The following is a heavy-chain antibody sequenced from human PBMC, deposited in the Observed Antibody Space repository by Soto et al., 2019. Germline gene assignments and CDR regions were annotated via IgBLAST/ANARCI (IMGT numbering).Heavy chain of an antibody. CDR2: IYYSGST. D-gene: IGHD3-22*01. J-gene: IGHJ4*02. CDR1: GGSISSGDYY. Sequence: SETLSLTCTVSGGSISSGDYYWSWIRQPPGKGLGWIGYIYYSGSTYYNPSLKSRVTISVDTSKNQFSLKLSSVTAADTAVYYCASHTYYYDSTAPDYWGQGTLVTVSS. CDR3: ASHTYYYDSTAPDY. V-gene: IGHV4-30-4*01.